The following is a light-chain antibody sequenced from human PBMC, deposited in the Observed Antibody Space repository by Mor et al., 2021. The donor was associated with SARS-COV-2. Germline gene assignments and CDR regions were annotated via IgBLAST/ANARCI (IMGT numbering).Light chain of an antibody. V-gene: IGKV3-15*01. CDR3: QQSNA. CDR2: GAS. J-gene: IGKJ2*01. CDR1: SVSSN. Sequence: SVSSNLAWYQQKPGQAPRLLIYGASTRATGIPARFSGSGSGTEFTLTISSQQSEDFAVYDCQQSNAFGQGTKLEIK.